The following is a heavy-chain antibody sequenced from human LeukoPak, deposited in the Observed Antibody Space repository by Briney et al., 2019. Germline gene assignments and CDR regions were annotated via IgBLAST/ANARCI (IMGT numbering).Heavy chain of an antibody. CDR2: INHSGST. D-gene: IGHD1-26*01. J-gene: IGHJ4*02. V-gene: IGHV4-34*01. CDR3: ARGADLGRYSGSYFDY. CDR1: GGSFSGYY. Sequence: SETLSLTCAVCGGSFSGYYWSWIRQPPGKRLEWIGEINHSGSTNYNPSLKSRVTISVDTSKNQFSLKLSSVTAADTAVYYCARGADLGRYSGSYFDYWGQGTLVTVSS.